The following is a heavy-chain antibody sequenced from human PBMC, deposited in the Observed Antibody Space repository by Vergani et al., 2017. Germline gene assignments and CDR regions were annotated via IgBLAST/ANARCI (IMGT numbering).Heavy chain of an antibody. CDR1: GFTFNQYG. V-gene: IGHV3-23*04. D-gene: IGHD1-26*01. Sequence: VQLVESGGGVVQPGRSLRLSCAASGFTFNQYGMHWVRQAPGKGLEWVSAISGSGGSTYYADSVKGRFTISRDNSKNTLYLQMNSLRAEDTAVYYCAKAESYYGCYFQHWGQGTLVTVSS. J-gene: IGHJ1*01. CDR2: ISGSGGST. CDR3: AKAESYYGCYFQH.